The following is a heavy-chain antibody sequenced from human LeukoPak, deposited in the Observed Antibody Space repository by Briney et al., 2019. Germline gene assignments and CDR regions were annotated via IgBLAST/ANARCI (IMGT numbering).Heavy chain of an antibody. Sequence: GGSLRLSCAASGFTFSNYWMSWVRQAPGKGLEWVANIKQDGSEKYYVLSVKGRFTISRDNAKNSLYLQMNSLRADDTAVYYCARGGRAYGDWGQGTLVTVSS. CDR3: ARGGRAYGD. CDR1: GFTFSNYW. CDR2: IKQDGSEK. V-gene: IGHV3-7*04. D-gene: IGHD3-16*01. J-gene: IGHJ4*02.